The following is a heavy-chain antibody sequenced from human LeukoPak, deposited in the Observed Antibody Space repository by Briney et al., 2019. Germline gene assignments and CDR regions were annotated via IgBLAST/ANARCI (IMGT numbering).Heavy chain of an antibody. CDR2: IRSKANSYAT. V-gene: IGHV3-73*01. Sequence: GGSLRLSCAASGFTFSGSAMDWVSQASGKGLEWVGRIRSKANSYATAYAASVKGRFTISRDDSKNTAYLQMNSLKTEDTAVYYCTSPLARGYDIDYWGQGTLVTVSS. J-gene: IGHJ4*02. D-gene: IGHD5-12*01. CDR1: GFTFSGSA. CDR3: TSPLARGYDIDY.